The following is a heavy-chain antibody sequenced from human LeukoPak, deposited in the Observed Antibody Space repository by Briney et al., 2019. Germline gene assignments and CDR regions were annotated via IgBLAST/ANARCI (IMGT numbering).Heavy chain of an antibody. CDR2: IKQDGSEK. CDR3: VTVTTMWWHYYYMDV. CDR1: GFTFSSYW. D-gene: IGHD4-11*01. Sequence: PGGSLRLSCAASGFTFSSYWMSWVRQAPGKGLEWVANIKQDGSEKYYVDSVKGRFTISRDNAKNSLYLQMNSLRAEDTAVYYCVTVTTMWWHYYYMDVWGKGTTVTVSS. J-gene: IGHJ6*03. V-gene: IGHV3-7*01.